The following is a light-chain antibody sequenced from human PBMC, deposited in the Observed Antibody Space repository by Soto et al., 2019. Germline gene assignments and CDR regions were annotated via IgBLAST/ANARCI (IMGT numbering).Light chain of an antibody. J-gene: IGKJ1*01. V-gene: IGKV3-11*01. CDR3: QQRSNWPPT. Sequence: EIVVTQSPATLSLSPGERATLSCRASQSVSSYLAWYQQKPGQAPRLLIYDASNRATGIPARFSGSGSGTDFTLTISSLEPEDFAVYYCQQRSNWPPTFGQGTKVDIK. CDR1: QSVSSY. CDR2: DAS.